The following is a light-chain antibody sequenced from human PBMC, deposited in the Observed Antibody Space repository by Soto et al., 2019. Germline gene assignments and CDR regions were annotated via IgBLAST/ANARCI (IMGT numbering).Light chain of an antibody. CDR1: SGHSSYI. CDR3: ETWDFNTRV. CDR2: LEGSGSY. J-gene: IGLJ3*02. V-gene: IGLV4-60*02. Sequence: QSVLTQSSSASASLGSSVKLTCTVSSGHSSYIIAWHQQQPGKAPRYLMKLEGSGSYNKGSGVPDRFSGSSSGADRYLTISNLQFEDEADYYCETWDFNTRVFGAGTKLTVL.